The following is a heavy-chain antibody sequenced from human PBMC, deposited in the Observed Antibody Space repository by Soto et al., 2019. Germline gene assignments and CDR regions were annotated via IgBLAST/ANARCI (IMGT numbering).Heavy chain of an antibody. CDR3: AKDSLYGSFMDV. Sequence: GGSLRLSCSASGFTFGASALQWVRQAPGKGLEWVSAISGSGGSTYYADSVKGRFTISRDNSKNTLYLQMNSLRAEDTAVYYCAKDSLYGSFMDVWGQGTTVTVSS. CDR1: GFTFGASA. V-gene: IGHV3-23*01. D-gene: IGHD3-10*01. J-gene: IGHJ6*02. CDR2: ISGSGGST.